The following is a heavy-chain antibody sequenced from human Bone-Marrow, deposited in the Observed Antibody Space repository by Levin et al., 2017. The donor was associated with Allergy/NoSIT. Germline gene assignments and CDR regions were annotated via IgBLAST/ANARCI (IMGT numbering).Heavy chain of an antibody. D-gene: IGHD3-22*01. CDR2: INHSGST. Sequence: SETLSLTCAVYGGSFSGYYWSWIRQPPGKGLEWIGEINHSGSTNYNPSLKSRVTISVDTSKNQFSLKLSSVTAADTAVYYCARVLTYYYDSSGYLGIPPNDYGMDGWGQGTTVTVSS. J-gene: IGHJ6*02. CDR3: ARVLTYYYDSSGYLGIPPNDYGMDG. V-gene: IGHV4-34*01. CDR1: GGSFSGYY.